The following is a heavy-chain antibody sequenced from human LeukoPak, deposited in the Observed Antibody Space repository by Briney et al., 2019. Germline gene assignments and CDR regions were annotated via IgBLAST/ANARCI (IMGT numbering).Heavy chain of an antibody. CDR1: GFTFSSYG. V-gene: IGHV3-30*18. CDR2: ISYDGSNK. CDR3: ANPAPPGAFDI. Sequence: PGGSLRLSCAASGFTFSSYGMHWVRQAPGKGLEWVAVISYDGSNKYYADSVKGRFTISRDNSKNTLYLQMNSLRAEDMAVYCANPAPPGAFDIWGQGTMVTVSS. J-gene: IGHJ3*02.